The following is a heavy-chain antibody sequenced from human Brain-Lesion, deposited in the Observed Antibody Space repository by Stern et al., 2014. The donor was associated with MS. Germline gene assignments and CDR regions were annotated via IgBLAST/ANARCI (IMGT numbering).Heavy chain of an antibody. Sequence: VQLVESGGGLVKPGGSLRLSCAASGFIFSDYYMSWIRQAPGKGLEWVSYIGRSGDSIYYDDFVKGRFTISRDNAKNSLYLQMNSLRAEDTAVYYCARGPRRYYGSESPNTYYYGMDVWGQGTTVTVSS. D-gene: IGHD3-10*01. CDR2: IGRSGDSI. CDR3: ARGPRRYYGSESPNTYYYGMDV. CDR1: GFIFSDYY. V-gene: IGHV3-11*01. J-gene: IGHJ6*02.